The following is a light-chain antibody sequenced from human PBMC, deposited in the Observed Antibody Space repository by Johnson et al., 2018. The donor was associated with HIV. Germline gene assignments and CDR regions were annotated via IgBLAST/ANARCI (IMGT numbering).Light chain of an antibody. CDR2: ENN. CDR3: GTLDSSLSVYV. Sequence: QPVLTQPPSVSAAPGQKVTVSCSGSSSNIENNFVSWYQQLPGTAPKLLIYENNKRPSGIPDRFSGSKSGTSATLGITGLQTGDEADYYCGTLDSSLSVYVFGTGTKVTVL. V-gene: IGLV1-51*02. J-gene: IGLJ1*01. CDR1: SSNIENNF.